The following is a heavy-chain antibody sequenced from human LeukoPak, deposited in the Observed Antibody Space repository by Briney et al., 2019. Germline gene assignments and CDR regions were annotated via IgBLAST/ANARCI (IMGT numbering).Heavy chain of an antibody. CDR3: AKSVGDYFYYYGMDG. D-gene: IGHD4-17*01. CDR1: GFTFRSYA. CDR2: ISSSGGTT. V-gene: IGHV3-23*01. Sequence: PGGSLRLSCVASGFTFRSYAMNWVRQAPGKGLEWVSGISSSGGTTNYGDSVKGRFTMSRDNSKSTLYLQMNSLRAEDTAVYYCAKSVGDYFYYYGMDGWGQGTTVTVSS. J-gene: IGHJ6*02.